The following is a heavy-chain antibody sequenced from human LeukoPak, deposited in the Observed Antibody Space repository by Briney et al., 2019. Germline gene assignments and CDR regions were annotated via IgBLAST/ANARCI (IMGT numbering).Heavy chain of an antibody. CDR3: ARDFEY. V-gene: IGHV4-61*02. CDR2: IYTSGTT. CDR1: GGSISSGFYY. Sequence: SQTLSLTCTVSGGSISSGFYYWNWIRQPAGKGLEWIGRIYTSGTTNYNPSLKSRLTMSIDTSKNQFSLKLSSVNAADTAVYYCARDFEYWGQGILVTVSS. J-gene: IGHJ4*02.